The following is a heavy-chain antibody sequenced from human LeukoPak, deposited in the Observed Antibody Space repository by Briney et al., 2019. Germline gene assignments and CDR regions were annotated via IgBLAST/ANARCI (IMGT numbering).Heavy chain of an antibody. CDR1: GYTFTGYY. Sequence: ASVKVSCKASGYTFTGYYMHWVRQAPGQGLEWMGWINPNSGGTNCAQKFQGRVTMTRDTSINPAYMELSSLRFDDTAVYYCARGATAGRFSLRPTGAYYMDVWGKGTTVTVSS. V-gene: IGHV1-2*02. D-gene: IGHD6-13*01. CDR2: INPNSGGT. CDR3: ARGATAGRFSLRPTGAYYMDV. J-gene: IGHJ6*03.